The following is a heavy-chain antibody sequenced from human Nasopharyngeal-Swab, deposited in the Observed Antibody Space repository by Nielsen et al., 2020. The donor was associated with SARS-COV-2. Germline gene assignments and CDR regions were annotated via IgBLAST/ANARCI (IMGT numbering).Heavy chain of an antibody. D-gene: IGHD6-13*01. CDR3: ARGIAAAGTLDY. V-gene: IGHV1-3*01. CDR2: INAGNGNT. Sequence: ASVKVSCKASGYTFTSYAMHWVRQAPAQRREWMGWINAGNGNTKYSQKFQGRVTITRDTSASTAYMELSSLRSEDTAVYYCARGIAAAGTLDYWGQGTLVTVSS. J-gene: IGHJ4*02. CDR1: GYTFTSYA.